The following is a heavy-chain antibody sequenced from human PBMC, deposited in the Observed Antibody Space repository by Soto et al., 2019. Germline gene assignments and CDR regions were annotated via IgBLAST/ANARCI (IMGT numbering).Heavy chain of an antibody. CDR1: GFTFSSYS. J-gene: IGHJ5*02. Sequence: GGSLRLSCAASGFTFSSYSMNWVRQAPGKGLEWVSYISSSSSTIYYADSVKGRFTISRDNAKNSLYLQMNSLRDEDTDVYYCARESRFLEWLSLNWFDPWGQGTLVTVSS. CDR3: ARESRFLEWLSLNWFDP. CDR2: ISSSSSTI. V-gene: IGHV3-48*02. D-gene: IGHD3-3*01.